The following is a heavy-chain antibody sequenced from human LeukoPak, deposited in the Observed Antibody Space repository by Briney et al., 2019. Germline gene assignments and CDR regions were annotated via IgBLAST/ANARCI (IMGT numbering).Heavy chain of an antibody. CDR2: INTNTGNP. V-gene: IGHV7-4-1*02. CDR3: ARELYYDSSGYLVEGYFDY. CDR1: GYTFTSYA. J-gene: IGHJ4*02. Sequence: GASVEVSCKASGYTFTSYAMNWVRQAPGQGLEWMGWINTNTGNPTYAQGFTGRFVFSLDTSVSTAYLQISSLKAEDTAVYYCARELYYDSSGYLVEGYFDYWGQGTLVTVSS. D-gene: IGHD3-22*01.